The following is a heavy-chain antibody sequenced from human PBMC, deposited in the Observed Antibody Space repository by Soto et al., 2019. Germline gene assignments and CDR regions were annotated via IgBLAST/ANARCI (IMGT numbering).Heavy chain of an antibody. CDR2: ISSGGSGI. CDR1: GFTFSSHS. CDR3: ASIVAGGHDY. J-gene: IGHJ4*02. V-gene: IGHV3-21*04. Sequence: PGGSLRLSCAASGFTFSSHSMSWGRQAPGKGLEWVSSISSGGSGIYYADSLKGRFTISRDNAKNSLYLQMSSLRAEDTAVYYGASIVAGGHDYWGQGTLVTGSS. D-gene: IGHD6-19*01.